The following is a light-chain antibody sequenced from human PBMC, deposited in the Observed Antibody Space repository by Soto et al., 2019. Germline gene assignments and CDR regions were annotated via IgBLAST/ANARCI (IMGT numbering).Light chain of an antibody. Sequence: TQSPATLSLSPGERAILSCRASQRVTSNLAWHQQKPGQSPRLLIYGMSIRATGVPDRFSGSGSGTEFTLTISNLQSADFAVYFCQHYNNWPRTFGGGTKVDIK. CDR2: GMS. CDR1: QRVTSN. CDR3: QHYNNWPRT. V-gene: IGKV3-15*01. J-gene: IGKJ4*01.